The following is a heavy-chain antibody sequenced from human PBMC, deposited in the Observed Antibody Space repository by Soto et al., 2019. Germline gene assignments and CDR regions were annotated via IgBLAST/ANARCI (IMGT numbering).Heavy chain of an antibody. Sequence: GGSLRLSCAASGFAFDNYAMNWVRQTPGRGLEWISFISSSTTAIYYAESLKGRFTISRDNARNSLFLHMHSLRDDDTAVYFRARQYLSSGGCFLDPWGQGTLIIVSS. V-gene: IGHV3-48*02. D-gene: IGHD2-15*01. CDR3: ARQYLSSGGCFLDP. J-gene: IGHJ5*02. CDR1: GFAFDNYA. CDR2: ISSSTTAI.